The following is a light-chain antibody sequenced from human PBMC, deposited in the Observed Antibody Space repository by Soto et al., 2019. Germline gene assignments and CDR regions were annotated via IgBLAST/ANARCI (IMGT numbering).Light chain of an antibody. CDR2: AAS. J-gene: IGKJ4*01. CDR3: QRYNKWPL. CDR1: QSVYSN. Sequence: EILITQSPATLSVSPGERATLSCRASQSVYSNLAWYQQTLGQAPRLIIYAASTSATGIPARFSGSGSGTDFTLTISSLPSEDFAVYYCQRYNKWPLFGGGTQGGYQ. V-gene: IGKV3-15*01.